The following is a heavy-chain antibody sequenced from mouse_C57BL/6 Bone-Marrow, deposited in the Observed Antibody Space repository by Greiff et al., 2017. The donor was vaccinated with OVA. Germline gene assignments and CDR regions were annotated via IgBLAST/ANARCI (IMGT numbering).Heavy chain of an antibody. V-gene: IGHV2-2*01. CDR3: ARSNIYYDYDGGFAY. J-gene: IGHJ3*01. Sequence: VQGVESGPGLVQPSPSLSITCTVSGFSLTSYGVHWVRQSPGQGLEWLGVIWSGGSTDYNAAFISRLSISKDNSKSQVFFKMNSLQADDTAIYYWARSNIYYDYDGGFAYWGQGTLVTVSA. CDR2: IWSGGST. CDR1: GFSLTSYG. D-gene: IGHD2-4*01.